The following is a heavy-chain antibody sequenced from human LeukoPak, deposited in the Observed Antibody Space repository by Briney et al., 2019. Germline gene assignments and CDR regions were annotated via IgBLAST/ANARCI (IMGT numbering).Heavy chain of an antibody. CDR1: GYMFTAYG. J-gene: IGHJ4*02. CDR2: ISGYNGDT. V-gene: IGHV1-18*04. D-gene: IGHD6-19*01. CDR3: AREDSGFPPDY. Sequence: ASVPVSCLASGYMFTAYGISWVRQAPGQGLEWMGWISGYNGDTKYAQELQARVTMTTDTSTKTAYMVLGRLRSDGAGVYYCAREDSGFPPDYWGQGTLVTVSS.